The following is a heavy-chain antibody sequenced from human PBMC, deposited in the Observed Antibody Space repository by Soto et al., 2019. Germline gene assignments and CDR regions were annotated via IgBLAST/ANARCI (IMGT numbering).Heavy chain of an antibody. CDR2: VSGSGGST. D-gene: IGHD2-15*01. CDR3: AKDLSVVPAAVGDAFDI. V-gene: IGHV3-23*01. J-gene: IGHJ3*02. Sequence: SGGSLRLSCAASGFTFSSYAMSWVRQAPGKGLEWVSAVSGSGGSTYYADSVKGRFTISRDNSKNTLYLQMNSLRAEDTAVYYCAKDLSVVPAAVGDAFDIWGQGTMVTVS. CDR1: GFTFSSYA.